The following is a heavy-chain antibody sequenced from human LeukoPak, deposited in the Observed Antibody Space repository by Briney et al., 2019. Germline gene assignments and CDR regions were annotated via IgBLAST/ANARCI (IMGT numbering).Heavy chain of an antibody. CDR1: GGSISSNNW. J-gene: IGHJ4*02. V-gene: IGHV4-4*02. Sequence: SGTLSLTCTVSGGSISSNNWWSWVRQPPGKGLEWIGEIYHSGSTNYNPSLKSRVTISVDKSKNQFSLKLSSVTAADTAVYYCAGRGFSSSLDYWGQGTLVTVSS. D-gene: IGHD6-13*01. CDR2: IYHSGST. CDR3: AGRGFSSSLDY.